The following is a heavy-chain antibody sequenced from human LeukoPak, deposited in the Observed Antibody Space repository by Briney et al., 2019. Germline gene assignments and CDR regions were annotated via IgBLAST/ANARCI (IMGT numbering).Heavy chain of an antibody. D-gene: IGHD6-13*01. J-gene: IGHJ5*02. Sequence: GGSLRLSCAASGFTFSSYWMSWVRQAPGKGLEWVANIKQDGSEKYYVDSVKGRFTISRDNAKNSLYLQMNSLRAEDTAVYYCARALAAAGSNWFDPWGQGALVTVSS. V-gene: IGHV3-7*01. CDR1: GFTFSSYW. CDR3: ARALAAAGSNWFDP. CDR2: IKQDGSEK.